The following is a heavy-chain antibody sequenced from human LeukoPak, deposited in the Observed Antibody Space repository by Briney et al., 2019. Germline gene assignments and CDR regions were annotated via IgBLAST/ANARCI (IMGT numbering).Heavy chain of an antibody. CDR1: GGSISSGGYY. D-gene: IGHD1-1*01. Sequence: KPSETLSLTCTVSGGSISSGGYYWSWIRQHPGKGLEWIGYIYYSGSTYYNPPLKSRVTISVDTSKNQFSLKLTSVTATDTAVYYCARADREDLYNHRVDFWGQGTLVTVSS. J-gene: IGHJ4*02. CDR2: IYYSGST. V-gene: IGHV4-31*03. CDR3: ARADREDLYNHRVDF.